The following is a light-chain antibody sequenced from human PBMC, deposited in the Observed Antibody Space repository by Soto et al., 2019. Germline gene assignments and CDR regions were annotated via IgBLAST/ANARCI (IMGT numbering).Light chain of an antibody. V-gene: IGKV1-39*01. J-gene: IGKJ1*01. CDR1: QSISVY. Sequence: DLQMTHSPSSLSASVGDRVTITCRTSQSISVYLNWYQQKPGKAPKLLIYAASTLPSGAPSRFSGSGSGTGFTLTISSLQPEDVATYYCQQSYSAWTFGQGTKVDI. CDR2: AAS. CDR3: QQSYSAWT.